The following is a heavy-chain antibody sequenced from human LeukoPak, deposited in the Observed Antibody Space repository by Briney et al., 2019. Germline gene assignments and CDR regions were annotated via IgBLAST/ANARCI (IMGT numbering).Heavy chain of an antibody. CDR2: ISAYNGNR. V-gene: IGHV1-18*01. CDR1: GYTFTRYG. Sequence: VASVKVSCKASGYTFTRYGISWVRQVPRQGLEWMGWISAYNGNRNYAQKFQGRVTMTTDTSTSTAYMELRSLRSDDTAVYYCARDETEDLKKENWFDPWGQGTLVTVSS. D-gene: IGHD2-15*01. J-gene: IGHJ5*02. CDR3: ARDETEDLKKENWFDP.